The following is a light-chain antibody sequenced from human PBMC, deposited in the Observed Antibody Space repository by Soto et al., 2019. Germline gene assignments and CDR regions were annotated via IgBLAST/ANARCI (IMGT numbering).Light chain of an antibody. CDR2: DAS. J-gene: IGKJ4*01. V-gene: IGKV3-11*01. CDR3: QQRSDWPST. Sequence: EIVLTQSPATLSLSPGDRATLSCRASQSVGSYLGWYQQRPGQAPRLLIYDASNRATGIPARFSGSGSGTDFTLTLSSLEPEDFAVYYCQQRSDWPSTIGGGTKVEIK. CDR1: QSVGSY.